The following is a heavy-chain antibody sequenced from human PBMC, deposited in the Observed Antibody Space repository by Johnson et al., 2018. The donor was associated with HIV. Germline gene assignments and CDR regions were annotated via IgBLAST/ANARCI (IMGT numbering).Heavy chain of an antibody. Sequence: QEQLVVSGGGVVQPGTSLRLSCAASGFTFGIYGMHWVRQAPGKGLEWVALISYDGSTEYYGDSVKGRFSISRDNSKKKLYLQMNSLRPEDTAVYYCAKDRAEVVVVHDAVDMWGQGTMVTVSS. D-gene: IGHD2-15*01. CDR1: GFTFGIYG. J-gene: IGHJ3*02. CDR3: AKDRAEVVVVHDAVDM. CDR2: ISYDGSTE. V-gene: IGHV3-30*18.